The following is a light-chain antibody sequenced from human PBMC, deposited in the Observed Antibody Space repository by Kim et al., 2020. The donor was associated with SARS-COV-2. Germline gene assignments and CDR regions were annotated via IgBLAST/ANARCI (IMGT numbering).Light chain of an antibody. V-gene: IGLV1-44*01. CDR3: ASWNDALKGPV. CDR1: KSDIGSNT. J-gene: IGLJ2*01. CDR2: RND. Sequence: GQGLTISCFGSKSDIGSNTVNWYQQLPGTSPQLLIYRNDQRPSGVPDRFSGSRSATSASLAISGLQSEDEADYFCASWNDALKGPVFGGGTQLTVL.